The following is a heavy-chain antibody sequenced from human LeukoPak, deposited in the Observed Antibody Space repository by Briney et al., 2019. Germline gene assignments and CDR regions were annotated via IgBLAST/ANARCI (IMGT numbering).Heavy chain of an antibody. J-gene: IGHJ4*02. CDR3: AKDLVPLYYYDSSGKSPGFDY. CDR1: GFTFSNYV. V-gene: IGHV3-30*18. Sequence: PGGSLRLSCAASGFTFSNYVIHWVRQAPGKGLEWVAVISYDGSNKYYADSVKGRFTISRDNSKNTLYLQMNSLRAEDTAVYYCAKDLVPLYYYDSSGKSPGFDYWGQGTLVTVSS. D-gene: IGHD3-22*01. CDR2: ISYDGSNK.